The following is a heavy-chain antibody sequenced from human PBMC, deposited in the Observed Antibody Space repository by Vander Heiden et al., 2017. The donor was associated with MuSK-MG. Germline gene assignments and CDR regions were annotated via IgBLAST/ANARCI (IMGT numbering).Heavy chain of an antibody. V-gene: IGHV5-51*03. CDR2: IYPGDSDT. J-gene: IGHJ4*02. Sequence: ELQLVQSGAEVKEPGESLKISCKGSGYSFCCSWTGWVRQMPGKGLEWMGIIYPGDSDTRDSPSFQGQVTISADKSVNTAYLQWSSLKDSDTAMYYCARSRDSSSSYFFDYWGQGTLVTVSS. CDR1: GYSFCCSW. D-gene: IGHD6-6*01. CDR3: ARSRDSSSSYFFDY.